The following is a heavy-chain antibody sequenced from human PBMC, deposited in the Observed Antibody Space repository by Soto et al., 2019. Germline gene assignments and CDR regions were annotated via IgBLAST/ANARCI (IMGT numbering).Heavy chain of an antibody. Sequence: GSLRLSCAASGFTFSDYYMHWVRQAPGKGLEWVAVISYDGSNKYYADSVKGRFTISRDNSKNTLYLQMNSLRAEDTAVYYCAKDMDYGSGSYCPFDYWGQGTLVTVSS. CDR3: AKDMDYGSGSYCPFDY. CDR1: GFTFSDYY. CDR2: ISYDGSNK. D-gene: IGHD3-10*01. V-gene: IGHV3-30*18. J-gene: IGHJ4*02.